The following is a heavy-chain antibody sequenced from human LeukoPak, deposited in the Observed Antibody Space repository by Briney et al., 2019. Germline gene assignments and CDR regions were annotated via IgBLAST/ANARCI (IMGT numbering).Heavy chain of an antibody. V-gene: IGHV3-30*04. D-gene: IGHD1-1*01. J-gene: IGHJ4*02. CDR2: ISDNGNNK. Sequence: PGRSLRLSCAASGFTFSNHAMHWVRQAPGKGLEWVAVISDNGNNKYYADSVKGRFTISRDNSRDSLFLQMNSLRAEDTAVYYCTTEPQTGYTSDYWGQGTLVTVSS. CDR1: GFTFSNHA. CDR3: TTEPQTGYTSDY.